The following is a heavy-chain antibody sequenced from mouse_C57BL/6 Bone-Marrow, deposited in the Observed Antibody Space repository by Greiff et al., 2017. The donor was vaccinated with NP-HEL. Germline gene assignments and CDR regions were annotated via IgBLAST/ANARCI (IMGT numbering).Heavy chain of an antibody. J-gene: IGHJ1*03. CDR1: GFTFSDYY. CDR2: INYDGSST. V-gene: IGHV5-16*01. CDR3: ARDRGYYGSRSYWYFDV. D-gene: IGHD1-1*01. Sequence: DVQLVESEGGLVQPGSSMKLSCTASGFTFSDYYMAWVRQVPEKGLEWVANINYDGSSTYYLDSLKSRFIISRDNAKNILYLQMSSLKSEDTATYYCARDRGYYGSRSYWYFDVWGTGTTVTVSS.